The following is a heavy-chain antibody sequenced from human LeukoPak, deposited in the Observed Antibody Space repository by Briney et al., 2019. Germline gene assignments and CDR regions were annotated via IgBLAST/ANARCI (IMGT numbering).Heavy chain of an antibody. V-gene: IGHV3-23*01. CDR2: ISGSGGST. D-gene: IGHD4-11*01. CDR1: GFTFTSYA. J-gene: IGHJ4*02. Sequence: GGSLRLSCAASGFTFTSYAMSWVPQAPGKGLEWVSAISGSGGSTYYADSVKGRFTISRDNSKNTVYLQMNSLRAEDTAVYYCSKLNDYTPDWGQGTLVTVSS. CDR3: SKLNDYTPD.